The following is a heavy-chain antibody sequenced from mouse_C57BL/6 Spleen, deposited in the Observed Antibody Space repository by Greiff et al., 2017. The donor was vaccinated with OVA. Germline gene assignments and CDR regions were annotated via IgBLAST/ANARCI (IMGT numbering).Heavy chain of an antibody. J-gene: IGHJ4*01. D-gene: IGHD1-1*01. CDR1: GYTFTSYW. CDR2: IDPSDSGT. V-gene: IGHV1-52*01. CDR3: ARSYYYGSSRYAIDY. Sequence: QVQLKQPGAELVRPGSSVKLSCKASGYTFTSYWMHWVKQSPIQGLEWIGNIDPSDSGTHYNQKFKNKATLTVDKSSSTAYMQLSSLTSVDSAVYYCARSYYYGSSRYAIDYWGQGTTLTVSS.